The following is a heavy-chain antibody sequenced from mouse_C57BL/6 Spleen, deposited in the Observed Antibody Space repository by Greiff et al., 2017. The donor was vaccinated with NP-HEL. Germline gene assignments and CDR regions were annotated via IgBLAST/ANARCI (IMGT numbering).Heavy chain of an antibody. CDR1: GYAFSSSW. Sequence: QVQLQQSGPELVKPGASVKISCKASGYAFSSSWMHWVKQRPGKGLEWIGQIYPGDGATNYNGKFKGRATLTADKYYSTAYMQLSSLTSEDSAVYFCARVNSNYGGGFDYWGQGTTLTVSS. V-gene: IGHV1-82*01. J-gene: IGHJ2*01. CDR3: ARVNSNYGGGFDY. CDR2: IYPGDGAT. D-gene: IGHD2-5*01.